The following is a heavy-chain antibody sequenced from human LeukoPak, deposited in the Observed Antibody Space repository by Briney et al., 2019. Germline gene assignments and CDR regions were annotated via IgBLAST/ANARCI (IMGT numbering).Heavy chain of an antibody. V-gene: IGHV4-59*01. CDR2: IFYTGST. Sequence: SETLSLTCRVSAASISNYYWNWIRQSPGKGLEWVGYIFYTGSTHYNPSLKSRVTISLDTSKKHFSLKLSSVTAADTAVYYCARSTSQGWFDPWGQGTLVTVSS. J-gene: IGHJ5*02. CDR1: AASISNYY. CDR3: ARSTSQGWFDP. D-gene: IGHD2-2*01.